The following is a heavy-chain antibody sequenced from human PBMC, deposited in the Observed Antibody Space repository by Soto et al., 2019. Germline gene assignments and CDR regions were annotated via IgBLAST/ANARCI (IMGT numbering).Heavy chain of an antibody. V-gene: IGHV3-23*01. CDR3: AKDRERGLRFDWLLNGPLYFDY. CDR2: ISGSGGST. CDR1: GFTFSSYA. Sequence: PGGSLRLSCAASGFTFSSYAMSWVRQAPGKGLEWVSAISGSGGSTYYADSVKGRFTISRDNSKNTLYLQMNSLRAEDTAVYYCAKDRERGLRFDWLLNGPLYFDYWGQGTLVTVSS. J-gene: IGHJ4*02. D-gene: IGHD3-9*01.